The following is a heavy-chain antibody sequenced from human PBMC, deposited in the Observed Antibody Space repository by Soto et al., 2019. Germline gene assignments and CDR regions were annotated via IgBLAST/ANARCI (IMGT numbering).Heavy chain of an antibody. V-gene: IGHV1-69*12. Sequence: QVQLVQSGAEVKKPGSSVKVSCKASGGTFSNFAISWVRQAPGQGLEWMGAIIPTFASPYYAQRFQGRISITADASTTTAFMEVSSLRFDDTAVYFCARDRVMRGNSYYYGMDVWGQGTTVTVSS. D-gene: IGHD2-8*01. CDR1: GGTFSNFA. CDR3: ARDRVMRGNSYYYGMDV. J-gene: IGHJ6*02. CDR2: IIPTFASP.